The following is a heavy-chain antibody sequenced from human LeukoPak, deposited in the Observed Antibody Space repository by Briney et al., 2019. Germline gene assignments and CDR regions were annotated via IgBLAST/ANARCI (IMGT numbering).Heavy chain of an antibody. J-gene: IGHJ4*02. CDR1: GFTFSASA. Sequence: PGGSLRLSCAASGFTFSASALHWVRQASGKGLEWVGRIRSKANSYATEYAASLKGRFTISRDDSKNTAYLQMNSLKTEDTAMYFCTRFVYGAQADESGGHWGQGTLVTVSP. V-gene: IGHV3-73*01. CDR3: TRFVYGAQADESGGH. CDR2: IRSKANSYAT. D-gene: IGHD4/OR15-4a*01.